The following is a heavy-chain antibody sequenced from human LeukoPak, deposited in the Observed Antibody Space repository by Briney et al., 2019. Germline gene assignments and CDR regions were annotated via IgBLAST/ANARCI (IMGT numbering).Heavy chain of an antibody. D-gene: IGHD5-24*01. Sequence: GGSLRLSCAASGFTFSSYAMHWVRQAPGKGLEWVSSISSSSSYIYYADSVKGRFTISRDNAKNSLYLQMNSLRAEDTAVYYCARFGDGYNQNPFDYWGQGTLVTVSS. J-gene: IGHJ4*02. CDR1: GFTFSSYA. CDR2: ISSSSSYI. V-gene: IGHV3-21*01. CDR3: ARFGDGYNQNPFDY.